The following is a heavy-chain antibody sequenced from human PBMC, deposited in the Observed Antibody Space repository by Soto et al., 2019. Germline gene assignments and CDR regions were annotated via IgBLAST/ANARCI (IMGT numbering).Heavy chain of an antibody. J-gene: IGHJ4*02. D-gene: IGHD4-17*01. Sequence: QVQLVQSGTEVKKPGASVKVSCKASGYTFTSHDINWVRHATGQGLEWMGWMNPNSGNTGYAQKFQGRVTMTRNTSISTAYMELSSLRSEDTAVYYCARWDYGVYARFDYWGQGTLVTVSP. V-gene: IGHV1-8*01. CDR2: MNPNSGNT. CDR1: GYTFTSHD. CDR3: ARWDYGVYARFDY.